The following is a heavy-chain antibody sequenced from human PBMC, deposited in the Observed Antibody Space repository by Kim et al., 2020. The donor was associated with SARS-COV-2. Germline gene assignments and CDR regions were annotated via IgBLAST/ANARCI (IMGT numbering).Heavy chain of an antibody. CDR2: ISSSSSYI. V-gene: IGHV3-21*01. CDR3: ARTRDSCWSDYYY. J-gene: IGHJ4*02. CDR1: GFTFSSYS. D-gene: IGHD6-19*01. Sequence: GGSLRLSCAASGFTFSSYSMTWVRQAPGKGLEWVSSISSSSSYIYYADSVKGRFTISRDNAKNSLYLQMNSLRGEDTAVYYCARTRDSCWSDYYYKGQGTLFTVSS.